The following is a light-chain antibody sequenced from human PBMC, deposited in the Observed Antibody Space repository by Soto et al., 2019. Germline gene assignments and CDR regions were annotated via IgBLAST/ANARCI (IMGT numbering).Light chain of an antibody. CDR3: SSYAGSNNL. V-gene: IGLV2-8*01. CDR2: EVS. CDR1: SSDVGGYNY. Sequence: QSVLTQPPSASGSPGQSVTISCTGTSSDVGGYNYVSWYQQHSGKAPKLMIYEVSKRPSGVPDRFSGSKSGNTASLTVSGLQAEDEAVYYCSSYAGSNNLFGGGTQLTVL. J-gene: IGLJ2*01.